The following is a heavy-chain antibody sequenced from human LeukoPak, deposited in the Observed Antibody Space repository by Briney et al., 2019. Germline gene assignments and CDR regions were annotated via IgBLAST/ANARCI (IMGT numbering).Heavy chain of an antibody. V-gene: IGHV4-39*01. CDR2: IYYSGST. J-gene: IGHJ6*03. Sequence: SETLSLTCTVSGGSISSSSYYWGWIRQPPGKGLEWIGSIYYSGSTYYNPSLKSRVTISVDTSKNQFSLKLTSVTAADTAVYYCARVGATTMVRGVIMETYYYYMDVWGKGTTVTVSS. CDR3: ARVGATTMVRGVIMETYYYYMDV. D-gene: IGHD3-10*01. CDR1: GGSISSSSYY.